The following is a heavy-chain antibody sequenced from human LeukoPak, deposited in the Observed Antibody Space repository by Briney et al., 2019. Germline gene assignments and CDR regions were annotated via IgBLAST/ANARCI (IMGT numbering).Heavy chain of an antibody. V-gene: IGHV3-30-3*01. J-gene: IGHJ4*02. Sequence: GGSLRLSCAASGFTFSSYAMHWVRQAPGKGLEWVAVISYDGSNKYYADSVKGRFTISRDNSKNTLYLQMNSLRAEDTAVYYCARAIGSGSYFDYWGQGTLVTVSS. CDR2: ISYDGSNK. D-gene: IGHD3-10*01. CDR3: ARAIGSGSYFDY. CDR1: GFTFSSYA.